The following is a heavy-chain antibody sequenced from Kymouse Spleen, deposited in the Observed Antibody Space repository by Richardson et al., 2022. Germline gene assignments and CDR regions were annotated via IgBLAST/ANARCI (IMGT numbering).Heavy chain of an antibody. D-gene: IGHD3-3*01. CDR1: GFTFSNAW. Sequence: EVQLVESGGGLVKPGGSLRLSCAASGFTFSNAWMSWVRQAPGKGLEWVGRIKSKTDGGTTDYAAPVKGRFTISRDDSKNTLYLQMNSLKTEDTAVYYCTTAYYDFWSGYSDYYYYGMDVWGQGTTVTVSS. CDR2: IKSKTDGGTT. V-gene: IGHV3-15*01. CDR3: TTAYYDFWSGYSDYYYYGMDV. J-gene: IGHJ6*02.